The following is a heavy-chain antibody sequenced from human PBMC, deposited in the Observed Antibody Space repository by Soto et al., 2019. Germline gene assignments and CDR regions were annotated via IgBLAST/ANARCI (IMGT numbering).Heavy chain of an antibody. Sequence: SETLSLTCAVYGGSFSGYYWSWIRQPPGKGLEWIGELNHSGSTNYNPSLKSRVTISVDTSKNQFSLKLSSVTAADTAVYYCARANGYSSSWYTGLYYGMDVWGQGTTVTVS. CDR3: ARANGYSSSWYTGLYYGMDV. J-gene: IGHJ6*02. CDR1: GGSFSGYY. CDR2: LNHSGST. D-gene: IGHD6-13*01. V-gene: IGHV4-34*01.